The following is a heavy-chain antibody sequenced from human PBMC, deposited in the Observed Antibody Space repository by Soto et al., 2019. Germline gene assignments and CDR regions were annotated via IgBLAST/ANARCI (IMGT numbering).Heavy chain of an antibody. Sequence: SSETLSLTCTVSGGSISSYYWSWIRQPPGKGLEWIGYIYYSGSTNYNPSLKSRVTISVDTSKNQFSLKLSSVTAADTAVYYCARRYGNSFDYWGQGTRVTVSS. J-gene: IGHJ4*02. V-gene: IGHV4-59*08. CDR3: ARRYGNSFDY. CDR2: IYYSGST. CDR1: GGSISSYY. D-gene: IGHD1-1*01.